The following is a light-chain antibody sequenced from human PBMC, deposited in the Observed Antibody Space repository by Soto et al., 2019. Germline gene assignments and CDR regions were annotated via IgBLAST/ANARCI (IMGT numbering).Light chain of an antibody. J-gene: IGKJ4*01. CDR1: QSVSSSY. Sequence: EIVLTQSPGTLSLSPGERATLSCRASQSVSSSYLAWYQQKPGQAPRLLIYGASSRATGIPDRFSGSGSGTDSTLTISSLEPEDFAVYYCQQRYNWPLTFGGGTKVDIK. CDR3: QQRYNWPLT. V-gene: IGKV3D-20*02. CDR2: GAS.